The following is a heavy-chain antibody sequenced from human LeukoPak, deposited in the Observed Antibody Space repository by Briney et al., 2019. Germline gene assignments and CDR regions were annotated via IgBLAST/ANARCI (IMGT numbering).Heavy chain of an antibody. Sequence: GGSLRPSCAASGFTFSSYSMNWVRQAPGKGLEWVSSISSSSSYIYYADSVKGRFTISRDNAKNSLYLQMNSLRAEDTAVYYCARSITMVRGVMVSYWGQGTLVTVSS. V-gene: IGHV3-21*01. D-gene: IGHD3-10*01. CDR1: GFTFSSYS. CDR3: ARSITMVRGVMVSY. CDR2: ISSSSSYI. J-gene: IGHJ4*02.